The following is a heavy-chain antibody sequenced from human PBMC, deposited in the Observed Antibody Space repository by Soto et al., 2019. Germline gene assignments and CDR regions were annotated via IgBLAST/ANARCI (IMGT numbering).Heavy chain of an antibody. CDR1: GFTFSSYA. V-gene: IGHV3-30-3*01. Sequence: QVQLVESGGGVVQPGRSLRLSCAASGFTFSSYAMHWVRQAPGKGLEWVAVISYDGSNKYYADSVKGRFTISRDNSKNTLYLQMNSLRAEDTAVYYCARESGRVMVRGVKGHFDYWGQGTLVTVSS. CDR3: ARESGRVMVRGVKGHFDY. CDR2: ISYDGSNK. J-gene: IGHJ4*02. D-gene: IGHD3-10*01.